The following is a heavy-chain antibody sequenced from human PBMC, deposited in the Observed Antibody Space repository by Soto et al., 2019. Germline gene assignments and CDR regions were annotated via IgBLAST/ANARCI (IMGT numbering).Heavy chain of an antibody. J-gene: IGHJ4*02. CDR3: ARGDGGYDSSGYSFDY. D-gene: IGHD3-22*01. Sequence: PSETLSLTCTVSGGSISSYYWSWVRQPPGKGLEWIGYIYYSGSTNYNPSLKSRVTISVDTSKNQFSLKLSSVTAADTAVYYCARGDGGYDSSGYSFDYWGQGTLVTVSS. CDR2: IYYSGST. CDR1: GGSISSYY. V-gene: IGHV4-59*01.